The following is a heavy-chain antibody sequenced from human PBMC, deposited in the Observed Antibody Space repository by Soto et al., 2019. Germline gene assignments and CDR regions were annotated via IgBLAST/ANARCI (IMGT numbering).Heavy chain of an antibody. V-gene: IGHV4-59*01. Sequence: CIRASPGKGPEWIGYIYSSGSTNYNQSLRGRVTLSVDASKNQVSLKLSSVTAADTAVYYCARAPANALGQYYYGMDALCHGPTVSV. CDR3: ARAPANALGQYYYGMDA. D-gene: IGHD2-2*01. J-gene: IGHJ6*02. CDR2: IYSSGST.